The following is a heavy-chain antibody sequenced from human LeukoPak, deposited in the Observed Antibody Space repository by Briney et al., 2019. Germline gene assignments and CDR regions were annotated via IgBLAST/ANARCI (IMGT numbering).Heavy chain of an antibody. CDR1: GYSISRGNY. CDR2: IYDSGST. Sequence: AETLSLTCTVSGYSISRGNYWGWIRPPPGRGLEWIERIYDSGSTYYKQSLKSRVTISGDTAKNQLSLQLSSVSAADTAVYYWAKRYCSCTTCYDDRGAFDDWVQGTLVTVSS. CDR3: AKRYCSCTTCYDDRGAFDD. D-gene: IGHD2-2*01. J-gene: IGHJ4*02. V-gene: IGHV4-38-2*02.